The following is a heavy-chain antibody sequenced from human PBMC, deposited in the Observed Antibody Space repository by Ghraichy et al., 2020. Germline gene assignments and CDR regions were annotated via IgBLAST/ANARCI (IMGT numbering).Heavy chain of an antibody. J-gene: IGHJ4*02. CDR3: ARVYSSGYYAGPSGY. Sequence: ASVKVSCKASGYTFTSYGISWVRQAPGQGLEWMGWISAYNGNTNYAQKLQGRVTMTTDTSTSTAYMELRSLRSDDTAVYYCARVYSSGYYAGPSGYWGQGTLVTVSS. CDR2: ISAYNGNT. V-gene: IGHV1-18*04. D-gene: IGHD3-22*01. CDR1: GYTFTSYG.